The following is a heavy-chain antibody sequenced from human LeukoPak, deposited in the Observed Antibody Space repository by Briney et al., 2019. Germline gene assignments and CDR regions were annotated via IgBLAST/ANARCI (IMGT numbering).Heavy chain of an antibody. CDR1: GFTFSSYW. V-gene: IGHV3-7*03. D-gene: IGHD2-2*01. CDR2: IKQDGSEK. J-gene: IGHJ1*01. CDR3: ARHPSGRGYCSSTSCYGGRLWVRYFQH. Sequence: GGSLRLSCAASGFTFSSYWMSWVRQAPEKGLEWVANIKQDGSEKYYVDSVKGRFTISRDNAKNSLYLQMNSLRAEDTAVYYCARHPSGRGYCSSTSCYGGRLWVRYFQHWGQGTLVTVSS.